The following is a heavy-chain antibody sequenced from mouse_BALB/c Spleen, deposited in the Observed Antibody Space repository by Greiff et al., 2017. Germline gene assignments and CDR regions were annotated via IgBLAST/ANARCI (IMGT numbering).Heavy chain of an antibody. CDR1: GYTFTSYW. D-gene: IGHD2-14*01. V-gene: IGHV1S127*01. J-gene: IGHJ1*01. CDR3: TRSYYRYDDSYWYFDV. Sequence: QVQLQQPGAELVKPGASVKMSCKASGYTFTSYWMHWVKQRPGQGLEWIGVIDPSDSYTSYNQKFKGKATLTVDTSSSTAYMQLSSLTSEDSAVYYCTRSYYRYDDSYWYFDVWGAGTTVTVSS. CDR2: IDPSDSYT.